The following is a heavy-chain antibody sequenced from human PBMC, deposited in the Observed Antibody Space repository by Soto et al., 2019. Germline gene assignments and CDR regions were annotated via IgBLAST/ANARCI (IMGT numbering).Heavy chain of an antibody. D-gene: IGHD4-17*01. J-gene: IGHJ6*03. CDR1: GFTFTSYS. Sequence: GGSLRLSCAASGFTFTSYSMNWVRQAPGKGLEWISYISSSSSIYYADSVKGRFTISRDNAKNSLYLQMNSLRAEDTAVYYCARSTTVTTSYYYYYYYMDVWGKGTTVTVSS. CDR2: ISSSSSI. V-gene: IGHV3-48*01. CDR3: ARSTTVTTSYYYYYYYMDV.